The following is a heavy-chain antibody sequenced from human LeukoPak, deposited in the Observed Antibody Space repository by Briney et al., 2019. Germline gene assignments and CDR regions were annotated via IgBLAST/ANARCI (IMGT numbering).Heavy chain of an antibody. CDR3: ARVRWLQPIFDY. Sequence: SETLSLTCAVYGGSFSGYYWSWIRHPPGKGLEWIGEINHSGSTNYNPSLKSRVTISVDTSKNQFSLKLSSVTAADTAVYYCARVRWLQPIFDYWGQGTLVTVSS. J-gene: IGHJ4*02. CDR1: GGSFSGYY. D-gene: IGHD5-24*01. V-gene: IGHV4-34*01. CDR2: INHSGST.